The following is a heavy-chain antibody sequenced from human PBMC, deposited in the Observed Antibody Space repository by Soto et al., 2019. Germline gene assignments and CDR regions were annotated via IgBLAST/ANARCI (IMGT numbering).Heavy chain of an antibody. Sequence: SETLSLTSTVSGASISGHFWSWIRQPPGKGLEWIAYIYNSGSSYNPSLKSRVTISVDTSKNQLSLKLSSVIAADSAVYYCAINADVWGQGTTVTVSS. V-gene: IGHV4-59*08. CDR3: AINADV. J-gene: IGHJ6*02. CDR1: GASISGHF. CDR2: IYNSGS.